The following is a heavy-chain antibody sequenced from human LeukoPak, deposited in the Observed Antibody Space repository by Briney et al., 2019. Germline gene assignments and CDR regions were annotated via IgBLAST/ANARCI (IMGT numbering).Heavy chain of an antibody. CDR3: ARDGKYDYVWGSYLAWDY. D-gene: IGHD3-16*02. CDR1: GFTFDDYG. J-gene: IGHJ4*02. V-gene: IGHV3-7*01. CDR2: IKEDGSEK. Sequence: GGSLRLSCAASGFTFDDYGMSWVRQAPGKGLEWVANIKEDGSEKYYVDSVKGRFTLSRDNAKTSLYLQMNSLRAEDTAVYFCARDGKYDYVWGSYLAWDYWGQGTLVTVS.